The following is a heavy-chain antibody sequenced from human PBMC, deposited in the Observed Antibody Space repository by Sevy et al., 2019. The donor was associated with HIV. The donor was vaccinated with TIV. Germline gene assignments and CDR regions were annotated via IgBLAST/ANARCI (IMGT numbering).Heavy chain of an antibody. J-gene: IGHJ6*02. CDR1: GFTFSSYG. V-gene: IGHV3-48*02. Sequence: GSLRLSCAAPGFTFSSYGMNWVRQAPGKGLEWVSYIGSSSSTIYYAASVKGQFTISRDNAKSSLYLQMNSLRDEDTAVYYCARAWSGPYGMDVWGQGTTVTVSS. CDR3: ARAWSGPYGMDV. D-gene: IGHD3-3*01. CDR2: IGSSSSTI.